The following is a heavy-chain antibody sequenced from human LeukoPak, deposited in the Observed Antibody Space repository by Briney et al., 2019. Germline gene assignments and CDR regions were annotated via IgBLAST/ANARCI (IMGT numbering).Heavy chain of an antibody. D-gene: IGHD6-19*01. CDR2: IYYSGST. Sequence: PSETLSLTCTVSGGSISGCYWSWIRQPPGKGLEWIGYIYYSGSTNYNPSLKSRVTISVDMSKNQFSLNLSSVTAADTAVYYCARGVVDNSGWYFDYWGQGTLVTVSS. J-gene: IGHJ4*02. V-gene: IGHV4-59*01. CDR1: GGSISGCY. CDR3: ARGVVDNSGWYFDY.